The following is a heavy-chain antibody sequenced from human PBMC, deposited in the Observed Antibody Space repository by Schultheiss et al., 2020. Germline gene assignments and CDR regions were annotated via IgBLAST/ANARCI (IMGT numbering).Heavy chain of an antibody. J-gene: IGHJ4*02. CDR2: IYSGGST. CDR3: ARDSRSGSDY. D-gene: IGHD1-26*01. CDR1: GFTFSDYY. Sequence: GGSLRLSCAASGFTFSDYYMSWVRQAPGKGLEWVSVIYSGGSTYYADSVKGRFTISRDNSKNTLYLQMNSLRAEDTAVYYCARDSRSGSDYWGQGTLVTVSS. V-gene: IGHV3-66*01.